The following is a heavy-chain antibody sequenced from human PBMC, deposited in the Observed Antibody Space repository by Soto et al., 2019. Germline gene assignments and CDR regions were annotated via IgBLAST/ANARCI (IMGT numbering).Heavy chain of an antibody. CDR3: ARGYCSGGSCYFRVSAFDI. CDR1: GGSISSYY. J-gene: IGHJ3*02. CDR2: IYYSGST. Sequence: QVQLQESGPGLVKPSETLSLTCTVSGGSISSYYWSWIRQPPGKGLEWIGYIYYSGSTNYNPSLKSRVTISVDTSKNQFSLKLSSVTAADTAVYYCARGYCSGGSCYFRVSAFDIWGQGTMVTVSS. V-gene: IGHV4-59*01. D-gene: IGHD2-15*01.